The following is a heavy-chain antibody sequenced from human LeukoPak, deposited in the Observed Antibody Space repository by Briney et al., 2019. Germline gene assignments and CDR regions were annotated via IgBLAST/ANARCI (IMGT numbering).Heavy chain of an antibody. CDR1: GYTFTSYD. D-gene: IGHD3-22*01. CDR2: MNPNSGNT. J-gene: IGHJ4*02. V-gene: IGHV1-8*01. CDR3: AAEGHYYDSSGYYYRVDY. Sequence: ASVKVSCKASGYTFTSYDINWVRQATGQGLEWMGWMNPNSGNTGYAQKFQGRVTMTRNTSISTAYMELSSLRSEDTAVYYCAAEGHYYDSSGYYYRVDYWGQGTLVTVSS.